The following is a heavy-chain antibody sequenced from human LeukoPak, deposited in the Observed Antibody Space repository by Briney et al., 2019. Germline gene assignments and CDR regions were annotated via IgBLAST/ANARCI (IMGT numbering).Heavy chain of an antibody. CDR3: ARGTVGSRGFDY. J-gene: IGHJ4*02. CDR2: IYTSGST. V-gene: IGHV4-61*02. CDR1: GGSISSGSYY. Sequence: SQTLSLTCTVSGGSISSGSYYWSWIRQPAGKGLEWIGRIYTSGSTNYNPSLMSRVTISVDTSKNQFSLKLSSVTAADTAVYYCARGTVGSRGFDYWGQGTLVTVSS. D-gene: IGHD1-26*01.